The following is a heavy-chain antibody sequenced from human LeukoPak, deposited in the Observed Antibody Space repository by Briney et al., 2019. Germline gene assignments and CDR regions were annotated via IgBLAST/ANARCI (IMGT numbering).Heavy chain of an antibody. Sequence: GGSLRLSCAASGFTFSSYAMSWVRRAPGKGLEWVSAFSGRGGSTYYADSVKGRFTISRDNSKNTLYLQMNSLRAEDTAVYYCASPLAWFGELYGYWGQGTLVTVSS. J-gene: IGHJ4*02. CDR1: GFTFSSYA. CDR2: FSGRGGST. CDR3: ASPLAWFGELYGY. V-gene: IGHV3-23*01. D-gene: IGHD3-10*01.